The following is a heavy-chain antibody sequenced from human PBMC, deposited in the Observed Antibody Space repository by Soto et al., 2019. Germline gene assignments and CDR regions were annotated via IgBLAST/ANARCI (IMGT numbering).Heavy chain of an antibody. CDR1: GGSISSSNW. CDR2: IYHSGST. V-gene: IGHV4-4*02. D-gene: IGHD1-26*01. CDR3: ARGRSGSYYMIVDY. Sequence: PSETLSLTCAVSGGSISSSNWWSWVRQPPGKGLEWIGEIYHSGSTNYNPSLKSRVTMSVDKSKNQFSLKLSSVTAADTAVYYCARGRSGSYYMIVDYWGQGTLVTVSS. J-gene: IGHJ4*02.